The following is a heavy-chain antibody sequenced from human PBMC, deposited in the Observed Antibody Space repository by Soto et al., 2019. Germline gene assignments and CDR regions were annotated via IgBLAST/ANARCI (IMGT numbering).Heavy chain of an antibody. V-gene: IGHV1-2*02. CDR2: INPNSGGT. Sequence: ASVKVSCKASGYTFTGYYMHWVRQAPGQGXEWMGWINPNSGGTNYAQKFQGRVTMTRDTSISTAYMELSRLRSDDTAVYYCAREVDIVVVVAATERHNWFDPWGQGTLVTVSS. J-gene: IGHJ5*02. CDR1: GYTFTGYY. CDR3: AREVDIVVVVAATERHNWFDP. D-gene: IGHD2-15*01.